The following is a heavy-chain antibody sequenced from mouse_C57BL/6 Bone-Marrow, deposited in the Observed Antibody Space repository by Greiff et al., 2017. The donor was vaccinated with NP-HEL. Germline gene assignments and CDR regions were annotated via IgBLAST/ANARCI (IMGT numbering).Heavy chain of an antibody. D-gene: IGHD4-1*01. CDR3: AIPPLLTGVWGSWYFDF. Sequence: VQLQQSGAELVKPGASVKLSCTASGFNIKDYYMHWVKQRTEQGLEWIGRIDPEDGETKYAPKFQGKATITADTSSNTAYLQLSSLTSEDTAVYYCAIPPLLTGVWGSWYFDFCRTGTTVTVSS. CDR2: IDPEDGET. J-gene: IGHJ1*03. CDR1: GFNIKDYY. V-gene: IGHV14-2*01.